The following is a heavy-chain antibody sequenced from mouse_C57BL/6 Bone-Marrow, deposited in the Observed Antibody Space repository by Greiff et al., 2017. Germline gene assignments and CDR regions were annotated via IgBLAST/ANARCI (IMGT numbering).Heavy chain of an antibody. D-gene: IGHD2-4*01. CDR3: ARQRYDYVYAMDY. CDR2: ISNLAYSI. V-gene: IGHV5-15*01. CDR1: GFTFSDYG. Sequence: EVQGVESGGGLVQPGGSLKLSCAASGFTFSDYGMAWVRQAPRKGPEWVAFISNLAYSIYYADTVTGRFTISRENAKNTLYLEMSSLRSEDTAMYYCARQRYDYVYAMDYWGQGTSVTVSS. J-gene: IGHJ4*01.